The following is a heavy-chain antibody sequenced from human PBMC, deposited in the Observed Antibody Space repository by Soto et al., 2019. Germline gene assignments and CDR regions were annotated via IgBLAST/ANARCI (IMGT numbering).Heavy chain of an antibody. Sequence: QVQLVESGGGVVQPGRSLRLSCAASGFIFSSYTMHWVRQAPGKGLEWVGVITYDGSNQYHADSVKGRFTISRDNSRNMLFLQMNSLRPDDTAVYYCARAPSGSYPEFDYWGQGTLVTVSS. J-gene: IGHJ4*02. CDR2: ITYDGSNQ. V-gene: IGHV3-30-3*01. CDR3: ARAPSGSYPEFDY. D-gene: IGHD1-26*01. CDR1: GFIFSSYT.